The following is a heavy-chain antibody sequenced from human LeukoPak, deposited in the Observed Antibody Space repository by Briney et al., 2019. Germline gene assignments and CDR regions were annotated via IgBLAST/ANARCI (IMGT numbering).Heavy chain of an antibody. Sequence: ASVKVSCKASGYTFTGYYMHWVRRAPGQGLEWMGWINPNSGGTNYAQKFQGRVTMTRDTSISTAYMELSRLRSDDTAVYYCARDRIAVADTPPDYWGQGTLVTVSS. CDR3: ARDRIAVADTPPDY. J-gene: IGHJ4*02. CDR1: GYTFTGYY. CDR2: INPNSGGT. V-gene: IGHV1-2*02. D-gene: IGHD6-19*01.